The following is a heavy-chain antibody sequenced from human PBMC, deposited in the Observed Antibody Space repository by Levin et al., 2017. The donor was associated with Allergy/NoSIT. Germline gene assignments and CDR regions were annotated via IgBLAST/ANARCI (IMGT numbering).Heavy chain of an antibody. CDR3: ARAGQQLSTMVRGDARVDY. D-gene: IGHD3-10*01. V-gene: IGHV4-34*01. J-gene: IGHJ4*02. CDR1: GGSFSGYY. Sequence: SQTLSLTCAVYGGSFSGYYWSWIRQPPGKGLEWIGEINHSGSTNYNPSLKSRVTISVDTSKNQFSLKLSSVTAADTAVYYCARAGQQLSTMVRGDARVDYWGQGTLVTVSS. CDR2: INHSGST.